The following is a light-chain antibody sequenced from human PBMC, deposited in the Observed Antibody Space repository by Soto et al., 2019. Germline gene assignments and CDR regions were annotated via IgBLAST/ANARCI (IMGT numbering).Light chain of an antibody. Sequence: QSVLTQPPSASGTPGQRVSIPCSGGSSNIGSNTVNWYLQLPGTAPKVLIHLNDQRSSGVPGRVSGSKSGTSASLAISGLQSEDEAYYYCATWDDNLNGPVFGGGTKLTVL. J-gene: IGLJ3*02. CDR1: SSNIGSNT. CDR2: LND. V-gene: IGLV1-44*01. CDR3: ATWDDNLNGPV.